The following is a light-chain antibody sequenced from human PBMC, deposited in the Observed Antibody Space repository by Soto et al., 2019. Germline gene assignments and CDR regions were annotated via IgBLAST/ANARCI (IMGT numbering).Light chain of an antibody. J-gene: IGLJ2*01. CDR1: STDVGNYNY. CDR3: SSYAGSSNGV. Sequence: QSALTQPPSASGSPGQSLTISCTGTSTDVGNYNYVSWYQQHPGKAPKLMISDVNRRPSGVPDRFSGSKSGNTASLTVSELQAEDEADYYCSSYAGSSNGVFGGGTKVTVL. V-gene: IGLV2-8*01. CDR2: DVN.